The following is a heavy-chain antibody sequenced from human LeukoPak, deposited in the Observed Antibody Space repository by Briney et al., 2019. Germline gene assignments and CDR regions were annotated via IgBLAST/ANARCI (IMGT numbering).Heavy chain of an antibody. J-gene: IGHJ4*02. CDR1: GASIRSRSYY. CDR3: VSYSGSNAYYAY. V-gene: IGHV4-39*07. CDR2: IYHSGIT. Sequence: SETLSLTCTVSGASIRSRSYYWGWIRQPPGKGLEWIGSIYHSGITYYNPSLKSRVTMSVDTSKNQFSLKFSSVTAADTAVYYCVSYSGSNAYYAYWGQGTLVTVSS. D-gene: IGHD1-26*01.